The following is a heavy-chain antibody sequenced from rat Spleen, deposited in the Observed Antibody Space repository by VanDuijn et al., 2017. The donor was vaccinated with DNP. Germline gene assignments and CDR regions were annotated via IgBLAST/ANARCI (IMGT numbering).Heavy chain of an antibody. J-gene: IGHJ2*01. V-gene: IGHV2-30*01. CDR3: ARSYSGYKAYFDF. CDR2: MWTGGST. CDR1: GFSLTSYD. D-gene: IGHD1-9*01. Sequence: QVQLKESGPGLVQPSQTLSLTCTVSGFSLTSYDVHWVRQPPGKGLEWMGVMWTGGSTEYNSALKSRLSITRDTSNSQVFLKMNSLQTEDTATYYCARSYSGYKAYFDFWGQGVVVTVSS.